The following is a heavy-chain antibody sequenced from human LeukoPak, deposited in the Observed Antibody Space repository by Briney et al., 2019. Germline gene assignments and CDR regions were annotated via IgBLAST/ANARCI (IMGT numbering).Heavy chain of an antibody. D-gene: IGHD3-3*01. Sequence: SETLSLTCTVSGGSISSGGYYWSWIRQPPGKGLEWIGYIYHSGSTYYNPSLKSRVTISVDRSKNQFSLKLSSVTAADTAVYYCARDSSDDQRFLDLWGRGTLVTVSS. CDR1: GGSISSGGYY. CDR2: IYHSGST. CDR3: ARDSSDDQRFLDL. J-gene: IGHJ2*01. V-gene: IGHV4-30-2*01.